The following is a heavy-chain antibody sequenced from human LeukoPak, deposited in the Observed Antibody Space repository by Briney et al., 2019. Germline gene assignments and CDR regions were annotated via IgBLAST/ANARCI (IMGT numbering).Heavy chain of an antibody. V-gene: IGHV3-30*02. Sequence: PGGSLRLSCAASGFTFSSYGMHWVRQAPGKGREGVALIWADGSIKNYADSAKGRFTISRDNTRNTLYLQMNSLRVEDTAVYYCAKELVAVTDFDYWGQGTLVTVSS. CDR3: AKELVAVTDFDY. D-gene: IGHD4-11*01. J-gene: IGHJ4*02. CDR1: GFTFSSYG. CDR2: IWADGSIK.